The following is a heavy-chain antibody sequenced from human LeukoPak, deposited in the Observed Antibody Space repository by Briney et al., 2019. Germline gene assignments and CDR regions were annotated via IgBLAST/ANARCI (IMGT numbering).Heavy chain of an antibody. CDR3: SRGLDSRKLGY. J-gene: IGHJ4*02. V-gene: IGHV4-31*03. D-gene: IGHD3-22*01. CDR1: GASFSSGDQY. Sequence: SQTLSLTSTVSGASFSSGDQYWNWIRQSPGKGLEWIGSIHPSGGLYNNPSPESRVTISIDTSKNQFSLNLNSVNPADTAVYFCSRGLDSRKLGYWGQGTLVTVSS. CDR2: IHPSGGL.